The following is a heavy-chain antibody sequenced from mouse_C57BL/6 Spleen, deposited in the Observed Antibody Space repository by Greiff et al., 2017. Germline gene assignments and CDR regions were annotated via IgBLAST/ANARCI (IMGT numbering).Heavy chain of an antibody. CDR3: ARFPLLLRHGYFDY. CDR2: INPNYGTT. J-gene: IGHJ2*01. D-gene: IGHD1-1*01. CDR1: GYSFTDYN. V-gene: IGHV1-39*01. Sequence: VHVKQSGPELVKPGASVKISCKASGYSFTDYNMNWVKQSNGKSLEWIGVINPNYGTTSYNQKFKGKATLTVDQSSSTAYMQLNSLTSEDSAVYYCARFPLLLRHGYFDYWGQGTTLTVSS.